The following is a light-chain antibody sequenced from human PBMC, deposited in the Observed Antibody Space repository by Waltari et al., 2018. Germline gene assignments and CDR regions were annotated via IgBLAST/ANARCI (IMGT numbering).Light chain of an antibody. CDR2: GSA. CDR1: QGIGDW. Sequence: DIQLTQPPSSVSASVGDRVTITGRARQGIGDWLAWYQQKPGQAPKMVLYGSASLRRGVPARFSGSGSGTDFTLTISRLEPEDFAIYYCQQYDRVRITFGGGTKVEMK. CDR3: QQYDRVRIT. V-gene: IGKV1-12*01. J-gene: IGKJ4*01.